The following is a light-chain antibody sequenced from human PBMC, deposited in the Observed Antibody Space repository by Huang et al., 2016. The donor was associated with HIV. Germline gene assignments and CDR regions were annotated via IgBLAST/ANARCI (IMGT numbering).Light chain of an antibody. V-gene: IGKV1-16*01. J-gene: IGKJ2*01. Sequence: DIQMTQSPSSLSASVGDRVTITCRASQDISNYLVWFQQKPGKAPKALIYAASTLHTGVPTRFSSRVSGTDFTLTINSLQPEDFATYYCQHYKTYPLTFGQGTKLEIK. CDR2: AAS. CDR1: QDISNY. CDR3: QHYKTYPLT.